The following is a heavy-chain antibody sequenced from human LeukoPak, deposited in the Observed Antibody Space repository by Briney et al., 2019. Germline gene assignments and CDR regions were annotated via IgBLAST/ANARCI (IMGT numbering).Heavy chain of an antibody. Sequence: GGSLRLSCVASGFTFSSYWMTWVRQAPGKGLEWVGFIRSEAFGGTTEYAASVKGRFTMSRDDSKSIAYLQMNSLKTEDTAVYYCTRDAYMLGKYWGQGTLVTVSS. J-gene: IGHJ4*02. D-gene: IGHD3-10*02. CDR2: IRSEAFGGTT. V-gene: IGHV3-49*04. CDR1: GFTFSSYW. CDR3: TRDAYMLGKY.